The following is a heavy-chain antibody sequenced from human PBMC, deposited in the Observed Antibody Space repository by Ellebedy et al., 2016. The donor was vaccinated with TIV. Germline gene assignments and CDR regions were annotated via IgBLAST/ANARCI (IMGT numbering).Heavy chain of an antibody. Sequence: ASVKVSXKASGYSFTDYYLHWVRQAPGQGLEWMGWINPNSGGTNYAQKFQGRVTMTRDTSISTAYMELSRLRSDDTAVYYCAIYSGHGGYGHWGQGTLVTVSS. CDR3: AIYSGHGGYGH. D-gene: IGHD1-26*01. V-gene: IGHV1-2*02. CDR2: INPNSGGT. CDR1: GYSFTDYY. J-gene: IGHJ4*02.